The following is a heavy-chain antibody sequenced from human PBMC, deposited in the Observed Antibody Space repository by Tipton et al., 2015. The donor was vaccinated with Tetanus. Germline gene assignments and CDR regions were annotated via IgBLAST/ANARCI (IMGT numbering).Heavy chain of an antibody. CDR1: GDSIRSGDYY. V-gene: IGHV4-30-4*01. D-gene: IGHD2-2*01. J-gene: IGHJ6*03. Sequence: LRLSCSVSGDSIRSGDYYWGWIRQSPGKGLEWLGYIYYSGSTYNNPSLKSRVSISLDASKNQFSLSLNSVTAADSATYYCARLTCSSPSCYYYYYYYVDVWGTGTAVAVSS. CDR3: ARLTCSSPSCYYYYYYYVDV. CDR2: IYYSGST.